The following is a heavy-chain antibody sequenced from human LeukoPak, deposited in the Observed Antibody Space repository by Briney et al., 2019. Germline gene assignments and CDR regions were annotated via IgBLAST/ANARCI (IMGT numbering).Heavy chain of an antibody. CDR3: AKDLEDNWFDR. V-gene: IGHV3-11*04. CDR2: IGTTGSYI. D-gene: IGHD1-1*01. J-gene: IGHJ5*02. CDR1: GGSFSGYY. Sequence: LSLTCAVYGGSFSGYYWSWIRQPPGKGLEWVSSIGTTGSYIFYADSVKGRFTISRDNAKNTLYLQMNSLRAEDTAVYYCAKDLEDNWFDRWGQGTLVTVSS.